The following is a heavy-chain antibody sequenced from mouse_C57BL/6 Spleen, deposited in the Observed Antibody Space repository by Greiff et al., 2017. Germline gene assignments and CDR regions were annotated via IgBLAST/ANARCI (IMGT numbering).Heavy chain of an antibody. CDR2: IYPGDGDT. D-gene: IGHD1-1*01. V-gene: IGHV1-80*01. J-gene: IGHJ4*01. CDR1: GYAFSSYW. Sequence: QVQLQQSGAELVKPGASVKISCKASGYAFSSYWMNWVKQRPGKGLEWIGQIYPGDGDTNYNGKFKGKATLTADKSSSTAYMQLSSLTSVDAAVYFCARTYYGSSPYAMDYWGQGTSVTVSS. CDR3: ARTYYGSSPYAMDY.